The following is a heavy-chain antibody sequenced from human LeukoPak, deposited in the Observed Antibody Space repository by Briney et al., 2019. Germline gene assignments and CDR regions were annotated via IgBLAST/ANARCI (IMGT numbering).Heavy chain of an antibody. CDR2: INPNSGGT. CDR1: GYTFTDYY. CDR3: ARVQTAARRDWFDP. Sequence: ASVKVSCKASGYTFTDYYIHWVRQAPGQGLEWMGWINPNSGGTIYAQKLQGRVTLTSDTSISTAYMELSRLTSDDTAVYYCARVQTAARRDWFDPWGQGTLVTVSS. D-gene: IGHD6-6*01. V-gene: IGHV1-2*02. J-gene: IGHJ5*02.